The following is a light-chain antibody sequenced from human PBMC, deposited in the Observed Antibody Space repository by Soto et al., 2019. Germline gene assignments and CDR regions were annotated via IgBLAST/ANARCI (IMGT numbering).Light chain of an antibody. CDR3: FSYTSSGTYV. J-gene: IGLJ1*01. CDR2: DVS. V-gene: IGLV2-14*03. Sequence: QSVLTQPASVSGSPGQSITISCTGTSSDVGNYKYVSWYQQHPGKAPNLMIYDVSNRPSGVSNRFSGSKSGNTASLTISGLQAEDETDYYCFSYTSSGTYVFGTGTKVTVL. CDR1: SSDVGNYKY.